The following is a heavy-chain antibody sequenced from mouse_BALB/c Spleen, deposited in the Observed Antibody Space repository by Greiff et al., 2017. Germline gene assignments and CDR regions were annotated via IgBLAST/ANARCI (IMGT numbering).Heavy chain of an antibody. V-gene: IGHV5-17*02. Sequence: EVKLMESGGGLVQPGGSRKLSCAASGFTFSSFGMHWVRQAPEKGLEWVAYISSGSSTIYYPDSVKGRFTISRDNAKNTLYLQMSSLRSEDTAMYYCARTMITTDWYFDVWGAGTTVTVSS. J-gene: IGHJ1*01. CDR1: GFTFSSFG. D-gene: IGHD2-4*01. CDR2: ISSGSSTI. CDR3: ARTMITTDWYFDV.